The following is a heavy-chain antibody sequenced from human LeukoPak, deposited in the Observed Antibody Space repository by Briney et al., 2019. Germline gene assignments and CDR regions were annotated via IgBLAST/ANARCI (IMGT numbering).Heavy chain of an antibody. CDR2: IGTITTTT. CDR1: GFNFRIYE. Sequence: GGSLRLSCAASGFNFRIYEMNWVRQAPEKGLEWVSYIGTITTTTYYADSVKGRFTVSRDDAKSSLYLQMSSLRAEDTAVYYCARTVYDLRGQRLVPGLDQWGQGTLVTVFS. J-gene: IGHJ4*02. CDR3: ARTVYDLRGQRLVPGLDQ. D-gene: IGHD6-19*01. V-gene: IGHV3-48*03.